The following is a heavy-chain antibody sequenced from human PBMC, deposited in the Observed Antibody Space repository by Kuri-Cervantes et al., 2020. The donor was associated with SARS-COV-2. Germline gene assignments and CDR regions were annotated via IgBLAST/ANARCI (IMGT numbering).Heavy chain of an antibody. J-gene: IGHJ4*02. CDR3: ARGRITIFGVVGFDY. CDR2: INHSGST. CDR1: GGSFSGYY. Sequence: SQTLSLTCAVYGGSFSGYYWSWIRQPPGKGLEWIGEINHSGSTNYNPSLKSRVTISVDTSKNQFSLKLSSVTAADTAVYHCARGRITIFGVVGFDYWGQGTLVTVSS. D-gene: IGHD3-3*01. V-gene: IGHV4-34*01.